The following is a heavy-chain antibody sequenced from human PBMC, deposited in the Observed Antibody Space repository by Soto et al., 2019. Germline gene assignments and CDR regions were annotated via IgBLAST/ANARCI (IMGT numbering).Heavy chain of an antibody. CDR1: GFIFSNNG. CDR3: TIVRVADSALDH. Sequence: QVQLVESGGGVVQPGRYLRLSCVGSGFIFSNNGMHWVRQTPGKGLEWVASMSYDGSDTCYADPVKGRFTISRDKSKNTLCLHMSNLRAEYTAMYYCTIVRVADSALDHCGQGTLVTVSS. D-gene: IGHD3-10*02. J-gene: IGHJ4*02. V-gene: IGHV3-30*03. CDR2: MSYDGSDT.